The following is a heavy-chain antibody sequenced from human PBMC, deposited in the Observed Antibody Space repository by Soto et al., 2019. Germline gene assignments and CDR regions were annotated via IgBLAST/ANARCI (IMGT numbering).Heavy chain of an antibody. CDR3: ARVRLVPRKYFDY. Sequence: PSETLSLTCTVSGGSISSGDYYWSWIRQPPGKGLEWIGYIYYNGNTYYSPSLKSRVTISVDTSKNQFSLKLSSVTAADTAVYYCARVRLVPRKYFDYWGQGTLVTVSS. CDR2: IYYNGNT. CDR1: GGSISSGDYY. D-gene: IGHD2-15*01. J-gene: IGHJ4*02. V-gene: IGHV4-30-4*01.